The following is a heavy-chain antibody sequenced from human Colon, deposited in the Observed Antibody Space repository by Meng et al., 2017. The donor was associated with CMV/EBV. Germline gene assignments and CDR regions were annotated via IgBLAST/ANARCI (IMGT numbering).Heavy chain of an antibody. CDR3: ATVSSGYYLYFQH. J-gene: IGHJ1*01. CDR1: GSTFTGYY. V-gene: IGHV1-2*02. D-gene: IGHD3-22*01. Sequence: AQVVAGGKRPGPYVKASSKVAGSTFTGYYMHWGRQAPGQGLEWMGWINPNSGGTNYAQKFQGRVTMTRDTSISTAYMELSRLRPDDTAVYYCATVSSGYYLYFQHWGQGTLVTVSS. CDR2: INPNSGGT.